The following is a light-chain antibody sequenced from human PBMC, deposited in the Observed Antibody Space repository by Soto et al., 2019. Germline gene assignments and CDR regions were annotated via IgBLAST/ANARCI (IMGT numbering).Light chain of an antibody. Sequence: DLTKAASLTGLPGQSSTISFTRTSSDVGGYNYVSWYQQHPGKAPKLMICDVSNRPSGVSNRFSGSKSGNTASLTISGLQAEDEADYYCSSYTSSSTRVFGTGTKVTVL. CDR2: DVS. CDR1: SSDVGGYNY. V-gene: IGLV2-14*01. CDR3: SSYTSSSTRV. J-gene: IGLJ1*01.